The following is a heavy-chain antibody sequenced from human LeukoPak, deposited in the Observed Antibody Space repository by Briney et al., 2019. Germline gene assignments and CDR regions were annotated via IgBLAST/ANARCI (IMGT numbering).Heavy chain of an antibody. CDR1: GGSVSTYS. CDR3: AEGLHGSHGADVFDI. Sequence: SVKVSCKASGGSVSTYSIYWVRQPPGQGLEWMGGVIPIFGTTTYAQRFQSRVTITADESLSTAYMELSSLQSEDTADYFCAEGLHGSHGADVFDIWGQGTTVTVSS. D-gene: IGHD2-2*03. CDR2: VIPIFGTT. J-gene: IGHJ3*02. V-gene: IGHV1-69*13.